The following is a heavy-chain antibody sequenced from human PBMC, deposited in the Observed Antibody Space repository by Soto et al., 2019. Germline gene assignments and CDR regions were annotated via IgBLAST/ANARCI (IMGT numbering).Heavy chain of an antibody. CDR2: IYYSGST. CDR3: ARQGHYYYYGMDV. Sequence: SGTPSLTSTVSGGSLSSYYLGWIPQPPGKGLEWIGYIYYSGSTNYNPSLKSRVTISVDTSKNQFSLKLSSVTAADTAVYYCARQGHYYYYGMDVWGQGTTVTVSS. V-gene: IGHV4-59*01. J-gene: IGHJ6*02. CDR1: GGSLSSYY.